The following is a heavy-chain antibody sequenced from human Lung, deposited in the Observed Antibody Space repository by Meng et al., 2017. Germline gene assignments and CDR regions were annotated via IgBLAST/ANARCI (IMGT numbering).Heavy chain of an antibody. V-gene: IGHV5-51*01. D-gene: IGHD3-22*01. Sequence: GESLKISCKGSGYSFTSYWIGWVRQMPGKGLEWMGIIYPVDSDTRYSPSFQGQVTISADKSISTAYLQWSSLKASDTAMYYCARHTYYYDSSGYYFSGGLDYWGQGTQVTSAS. CDR3: ARHTYYYDSSGYYFSGGLDY. J-gene: IGHJ4*02. CDR2: IYPVDSDT. CDR1: GYSFTSYW.